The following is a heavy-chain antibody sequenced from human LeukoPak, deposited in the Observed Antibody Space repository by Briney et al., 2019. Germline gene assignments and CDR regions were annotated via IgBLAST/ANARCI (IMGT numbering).Heavy chain of an antibody. CDR3: AGSSRGDQSVDY. CDR1: GGSINGSSYY. J-gene: IGHJ4*02. V-gene: IGHV4-39*07. CDR2: IYYSGST. Sequence: PSETLSLTCTVSGGSINGSSYYWGWIRQPPGKGLEWIGSIYYSGSTYYNPSLKSRVTISVDTSKNQFSLKLSSVTAADTAVYYCAGSSRGDQSVDYWGQGTLVTVSS.